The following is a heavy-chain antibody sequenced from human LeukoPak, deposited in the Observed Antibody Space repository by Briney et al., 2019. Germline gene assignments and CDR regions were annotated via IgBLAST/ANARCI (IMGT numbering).Heavy chain of an antibody. D-gene: IGHD3-22*01. J-gene: IGHJ4*02. CDR1: GGSFSGYY. Sequence: SETLSLTCAVYGGSFSGYYWSWIRQPPGKGLEWIGEINHSGSTNYNPSLKSRVTISVDTSKNQFSLKLSSVTAADTAVYYCARETLYDSSGYVIDYWGQGTLVTVSS. CDR3: ARETLYDSSGYVIDY. CDR2: INHSGST. V-gene: IGHV4-34*01.